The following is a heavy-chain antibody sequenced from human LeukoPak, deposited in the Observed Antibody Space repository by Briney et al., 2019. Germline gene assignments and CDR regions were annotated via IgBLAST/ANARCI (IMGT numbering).Heavy chain of an antibody. V-gene: IGHV4-31*03. CDR3: ARQRGSSWYWGY. Sequence: PSETLSLTCTVSGGSISSSSYYWGWIRQPPGKGLEWIGYIYYSGSTYYNPSLKSRVTISVDTSKNQFSLKLSSVTAADTAVYYCARQRGSSWYWGYWGQGTLVTVSS. J-gene: IGHJ4*02. CDR1: GGSISSSSYY. CDR2: IYYSGST. D-gene: IGHD6-13*01.